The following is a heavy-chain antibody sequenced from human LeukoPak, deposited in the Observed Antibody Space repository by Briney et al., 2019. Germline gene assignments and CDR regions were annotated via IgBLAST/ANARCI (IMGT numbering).Heavy chain of an antibody. Sequence: PGGSLRLSCAASGFTVSSNYMSWVRQAPGKGLEWVSVIYSGGSTYYADSVEGRFTISRDNSKNTLYLQMNNLRAEDTAVYYCARTTYYYDSSGYFDYWGQGTLVTVSS. V-gene: IGHV3-53*01. J-gene: IGHJ4*02. D-gene: IGHD3-22*01. CDR2: IYSGGST. CDR3: ARTTYYYDSSGYFDY. CDR1: GFTVSSNY.